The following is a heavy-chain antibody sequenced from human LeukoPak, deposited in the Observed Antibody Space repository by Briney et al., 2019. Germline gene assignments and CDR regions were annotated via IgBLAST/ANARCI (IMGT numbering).Heavy chain of an antibody. Sequence: ASVKVSCKASGYTFTSYGISWVRQAPGQGLEWMGWISAYNGNTSYAQKLQGRVTMTTDTSTSTAYMELRSLRSDDTAVYYCARDRYFDWLGGAFDIWGQGTMVTVSS. CDR2: ISAYNGNT. J-gene: IGHJ3*02. CDR1: GYTFTSYG. V-gene: IGHV1-18*01. D-gene: IGHD3-9*01. CDR3: ARDRYFDWLGGAFDI.